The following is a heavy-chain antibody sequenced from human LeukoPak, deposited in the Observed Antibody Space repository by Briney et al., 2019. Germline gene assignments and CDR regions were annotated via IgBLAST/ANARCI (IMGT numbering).Heavy chain of an antibody. V-gene: IGHV3-48*03. Sequence: PGGSLRLSCAASGFTFSSYEMNWVRQAPGKGLEWVSYIRSSGSTIYYADSVKGRFTISRDNAKNSLYLQMNSLRAEDTAVYYCAREVGATSYWGQGTLVTVSS. D-gene: IGHD1-26*01. CDR3: AREVGATSY. J-gene: IGHJ4*02. CDR1: GFTFSSYE. CDR2: IRSSGSTI.